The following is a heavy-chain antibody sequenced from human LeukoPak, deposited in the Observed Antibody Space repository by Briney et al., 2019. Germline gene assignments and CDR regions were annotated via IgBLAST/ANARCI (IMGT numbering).Heavy chain of an antibody. Sequence: SQTLSLTRTVSGDSISSGSYYWSWIRQPAGKGLEWIGRIHTSGSTNYNSSLKSRVTISLDTSKSQFSLSLTSVTAADTAVYYCARGGAAARGNNAFDIWGQGTMVTVSS. D-gene: IGHD6-13*01. CDR1: GDSISSGSYY. CDR2: IHTSGST. V-gene: IGHV4-61*02. J-gene: IGHJ3*02. CDR3: ARGGAAARGNNAFDI.